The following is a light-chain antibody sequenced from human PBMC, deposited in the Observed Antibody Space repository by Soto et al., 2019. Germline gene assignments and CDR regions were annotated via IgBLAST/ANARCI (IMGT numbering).Light chain of an antibody. CDR1: NIGSKS. J-gene: IGLJ1*01. V-gene: IGLV3-21*02. CDR3: QVWDRESEHYV. Sequence: SYALTQPPSVSVAPGQTARIHCGGTNIGSKSVHWYQQRPGQAPVMVVYDDSDRPSGIPERFSGSNSGDTATLSISRVEAGDEADYYCQVWDRESEHYVFGTGTKVTVL. CDR2: DDS.